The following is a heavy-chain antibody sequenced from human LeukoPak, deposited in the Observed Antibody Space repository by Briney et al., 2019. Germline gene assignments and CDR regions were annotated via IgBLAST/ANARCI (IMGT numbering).Heavy chain of an antibody. CDR1: GVTFSSYA. CDR2: IIQIFGTA. Sequence: SVNVSCKASGVTFSSYAISWVGQAPGQRLEWMGGIIQIFGTANYAQKFHGRVTITTNESTSIAYMELSSLRSEDTAVYYCARSTIFGVVTPFWFDPWGQGTLVTVSS. J-gene: IGHJ5*02. D-gene: IGHD3-3*01. CDR3: ARSTIFGVVTPFWFDP. V-gene: IGHV1-69*05.